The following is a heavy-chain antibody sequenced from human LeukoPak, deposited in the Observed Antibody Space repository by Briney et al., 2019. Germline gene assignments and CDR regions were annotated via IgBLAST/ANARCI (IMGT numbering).Heavy chain of an antibody. CDR3: ARDWDGGSFDY. CDR1: GYTFTDYD. CDR2: INPSGGST. J-gene: IGHJ4*02. V-gene: IGHV1-46*01. D-gene: IGHD1-26*01. Sequence: ASVKVSCKTSGYTFTDYDITWVRQAPGQGLEWMGIINPSGGSTSYAQKFQGRVTMTRDMSTSTVYMELSSLRSEDTAVYYCARDWDGGSFDYWGQGTLVTVSS.